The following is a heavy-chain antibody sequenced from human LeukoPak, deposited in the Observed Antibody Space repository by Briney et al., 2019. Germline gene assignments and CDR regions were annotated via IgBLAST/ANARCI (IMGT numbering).Heavy chain of an antibody. CDR3: ARENGYGMDV. CDR1: GYTFTSYD. D-gene: IGHD2-8*01. V-gene: IGHV1-3*01. Sequence: ASVKVSCKASGYTFTSYDINWVRQATGQRLEWMGWINAGNGNTKYSQKFQGRVTITRDTSASTAYMELSSLRSEDTAVYYCARENGYGMDVWGQGTTVTVSS. CDR2: INAGNGNT. J-gene: IGHJ6*02.